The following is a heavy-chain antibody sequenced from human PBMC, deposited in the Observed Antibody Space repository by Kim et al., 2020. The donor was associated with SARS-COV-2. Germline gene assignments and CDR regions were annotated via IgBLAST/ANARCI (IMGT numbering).Heavy chain of an antibody. D-gene: IGHD6-19*01. J-gene: IGHJ6*02. Sequence: VKGRFTISRDNAKKSLYLQMKGLRDEDTAVYYCARGGLTVAGTEYYYGMDVWGQGTTVTVSS. V-gene: IGHV3-48*02. CDR3: ARGGLTVAGTEYYYGMDV.